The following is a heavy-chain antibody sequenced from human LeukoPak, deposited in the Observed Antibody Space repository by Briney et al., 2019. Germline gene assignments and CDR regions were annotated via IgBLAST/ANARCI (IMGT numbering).Heavy chain of an antibody. D-gene: IGHD2-2*02. CDR1: GFTFSSYA. CDR3: ARRYCSTTSCYTGY. CDR2: ISGSGGNT. V-gene: IGHV3-23*01. Sequence: PGGSLRLSCAASGFTFSSYAMSWVRQAPGKGLEWVSAISGSGGNTYHADSVKGRFTISRDNSKNTLYLQMDSLRAEDTAVYYCARRYCSTTSCYTGYWGQGTLVTVSS. J-gene: IGHJ4*02.